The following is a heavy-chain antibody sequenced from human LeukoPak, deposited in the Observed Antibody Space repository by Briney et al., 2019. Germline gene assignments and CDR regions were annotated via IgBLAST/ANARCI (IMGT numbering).Heavy chain of an antibody. CDR1: GFTFSSYA. J-gene: IGHJ4*02. CDR2: ISGSGGST. Sequence: GGSLRLSCAASGFTFSSYAMSWVRQAPGKGLEWVSAISGSGGSTYYADSVKGRFTISRDNSKNTLYLQMNSLRAEDTAVYSCATEGYYDFWSGLDYWGQGTLVTVSS. V-gene: IGHV3-23*01. CDR3: ATEGYYDFWSGLDY. D-gene: IGHD3-3*01.